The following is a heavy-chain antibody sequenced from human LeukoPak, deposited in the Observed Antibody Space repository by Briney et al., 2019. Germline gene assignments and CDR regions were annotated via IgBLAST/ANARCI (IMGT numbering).Heavy chain of an antibody. J-gene: IGHJ4*02. D-gene: IGHD4-23*01. CDR2: ITPIFGTA. CDR1: GYTFTSYD. V-gene: IGHV1-69*13. Sequence: SVKVSCKASGYTFTSYDISWVRQAPGQGLEWMGGITPIFGTAKYAQKFQGRVTITAVESMSTAYMELSSLRSEDTAVYYCARGWLAETTVVTPYNYWGQGTLVTVSS. CDR3: ARGWLAETTVVTPYNY.